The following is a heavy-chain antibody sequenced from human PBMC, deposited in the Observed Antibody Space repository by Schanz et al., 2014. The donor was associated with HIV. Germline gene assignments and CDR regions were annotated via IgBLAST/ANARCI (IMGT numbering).Heavy chain of an antibody. D-gene: IGHD6-13*01. CDR3: TTVKGYSSSWTTYYYYGMDV. J-gene: IGHJ6*02. V-gene: IGHV3-15*01. CDR2: IKSKTDGGTT. Sequence: EEQVLESGGGLVQPGGSLRLSCAASGFTFSRYAMSWVRQAPGKGLEWVGRIKSKTDGGTTDYAAPVKGRFTISRDDSKNTLYLQMNSLKTEDTAVYYCTTVKGYSSSWTTYYYYGMDVWGQGTTVTVSS. CDR1: GFTFSRYA.